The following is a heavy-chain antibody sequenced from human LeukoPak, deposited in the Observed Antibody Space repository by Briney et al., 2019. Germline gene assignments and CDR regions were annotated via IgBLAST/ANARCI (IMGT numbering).Heavy chain of an antibody. J-gene: IGHJ5*02. V-gene: IGHV4-4*02. CDR3: ARRRGKWDVNWFDP. Sequence: PSETLSLTCVVSGGSISDSFEHYWSWVRQPPGKGFEWIAEVHHTGRTIYSPSFARRVTISADTSKNQVSLKLTSVTAADTAVYYCARRRGKWDVNWFDPWGPGTLVTVSS. CDR1: GGSISDSFEHY. CDR2: VHHTGRT. D-gene: IGHD1-26*01.